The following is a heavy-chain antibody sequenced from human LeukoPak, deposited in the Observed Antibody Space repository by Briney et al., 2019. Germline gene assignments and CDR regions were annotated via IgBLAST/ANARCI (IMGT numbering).Heavy chain of an antibody. V-gene: IGHV4-4*02. CDR1: GGSISSSNW. CDR3: ARRSSYYSDY. D-gene: IGHD3-10*01. J-gene: IGHJ4*02. CDR2: INHSGST. Sequence: PSETLSLTCAVSGGSISSSNWWSWVRQPPGKGLEWIGEINHSGSTNYNPSLKSRVTISVDTSKNQFSLKLSSVTAADTAVYYCARRSSYYSDYWGQGTLVTVSS.